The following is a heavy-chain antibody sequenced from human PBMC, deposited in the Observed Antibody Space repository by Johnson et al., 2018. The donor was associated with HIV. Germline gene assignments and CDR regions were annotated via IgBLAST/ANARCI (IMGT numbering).Heavy chain of an antibody. V-gene: IGHV3-7*01. CDR3: ARSQDIKDIVVVVAAPLAFDI. Sequence: VQLVESGGGLLQPGRSLRLSCAASGFTIEDYAMHWVRQAPGKGLEWVANIKKDGSEQSYVDSVRGRFTISRDNSKNTLYLQMISLRGEDTAVCYCARSQDIKDIVVVVAAPLAFDIWGQGTMVTVSS. J-gene: IGHJ3*02. D-gene: IGHD2-15*01. CDR2: IKKDGSEQ. CDR1: GFTIEDYA.